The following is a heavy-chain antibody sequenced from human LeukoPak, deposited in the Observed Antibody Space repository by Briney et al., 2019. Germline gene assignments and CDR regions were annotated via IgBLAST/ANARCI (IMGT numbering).Heavy chain of an antibody. D-gene: IGHD5-18*01. Sequence: RSGGSLRLSCAASEFTFSSYHMNWVRQAPGKGLECVAFISSSTSYIYYADSVQRRFTISRDNAKNSLYLQMTSLRVEDTAVYYCARGPLGGYNSAWFDPWGQGTLVTVSS. CDR2: ISSSTSYI. CDR1: EFTFSSYH. J-gene: IGHJ5*02. CDR3: ARGPLGGYNSAWFDP. V-gene: IGHV3-21*01.